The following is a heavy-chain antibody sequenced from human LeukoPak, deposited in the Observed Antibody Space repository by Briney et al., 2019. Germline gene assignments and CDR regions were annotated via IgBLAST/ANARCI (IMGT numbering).Heavy chain of an antibody. Sequence: ASVKVSCKASGYTFTSYGISWVRQAPGQGLEWMGWMSAYNGNTNYAQKLQGRVTMTTDTSTSTAYMELRSLRSDDTAVYYCARDYDYVWGSYRYRAVRDYWGQGTLVTVPS. CDR2: MSAYNGNT. V-gene: IGHV1-18*01. CDR1: GYTFTSYG. D-gene: IGHD3-16*02. CDR3: ARDYDYVWGSYRYRAVRDY. J-gene: IGHJ4*02.